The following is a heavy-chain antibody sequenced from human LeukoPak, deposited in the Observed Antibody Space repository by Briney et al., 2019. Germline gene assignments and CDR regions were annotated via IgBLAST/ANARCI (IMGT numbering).Heavy chain of an antibody. D-gene: IGHD2-2*01. V-gene: IGHV1-18*01. Sequence: ASVKVSCKTSGYTFTIYGLSWVRQAPGQGLEWMGWISGYNGNTKYAQKFQGRVTMTTDTSTSTSYMELRSLRSDDTAVYYCGRDGPPFSYCSSTSCYSYMDVWGKGTTVTVSS. J-gene: IGHJ6*03. CDR1: GYTFTIYG. CDR2: ISGYNGNT. CDR3: GRDGPPFSYCSSTSCYSYMDV.